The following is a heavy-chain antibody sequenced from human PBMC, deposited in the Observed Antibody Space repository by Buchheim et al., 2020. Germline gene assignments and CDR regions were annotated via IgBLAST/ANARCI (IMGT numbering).Heavy chain of an antibody. CDR3: ARPRATVTTPGAFDI. Sequence: EVQLVQSGAEVKKPGESLRISCKGSGYSFTSYWISWVRQMPGKGLEWMGRIDPSDSYTNYSPSFQGHVTIPADKSIRPAYPQWSSLKASDTAMYYCARPRATVTTPGAFDIWGQGT. J-gene: IGHJ3*02. V-gene: IGHV5-10-1*03. CDR1: GYSFTSYW. CDR2: IDPSDSYT. D-gene: IGHD4-17*01.